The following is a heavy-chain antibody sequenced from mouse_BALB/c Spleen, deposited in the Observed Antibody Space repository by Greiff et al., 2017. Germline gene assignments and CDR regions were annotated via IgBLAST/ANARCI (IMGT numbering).Heavy chain of an antibody. D-gene: IGHD1-1*01. Sequence: QVQLQQSGAELVRPGTSVKVSCKASGYAFTNYLIEWVKQRPGQGLEWIGVINPGSGGTNYNEKFKGKATLTADKSSSTAYMQLSSLTSDDSAVYVCARSILRALYWYFDVWGAGTTVTVSS. V-gene: IGHV1-54*01. CDR3: ARSILRALYWYFDV. J-gene: IGHJ1*01. CDR1: GYAFTNYL. CDR2: INPGSGGT.